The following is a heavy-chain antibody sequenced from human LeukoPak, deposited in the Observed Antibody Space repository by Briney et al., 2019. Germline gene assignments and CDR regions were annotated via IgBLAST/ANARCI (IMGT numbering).Heavy chain of an antibody. V-gene: IGHV1-2*02. CDR2: INPNSGDT. CDR3: ARDMGASYFVY. CDR1: GYTFTSYD. J-gene: IGHJ4*02. D-gene: IGHD3-16*01. Sequence: ASVKVSCKASGYTFTSYDINWVRQATGQGLEWMGWINPNSGDTNYAQNFQGRVTMTRDTSISTAYMELSRLRSDDTAMYYCARDMGASYFVYWGQGTLVTVSS.